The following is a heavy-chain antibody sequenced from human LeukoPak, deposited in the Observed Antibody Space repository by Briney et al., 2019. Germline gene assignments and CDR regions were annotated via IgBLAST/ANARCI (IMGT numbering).Heavy chain of an antibody. J-gene: IGHJ5*02. CDR3: ARDLITMVRGVIIRTNWFDP. Sequence: ASVKVSCKASGYTFTSYGISWVRQAPGQGLEWVGWINPNSGGTNYAQKFQGRVTMTRDTSISTAYMELSRLRSDDTAVYYCARDLITMVRGVIIRTNWFDPWGQGTLVTVSS. D-gene: IGHD3-10*01. CDR2: INPNSGGT. CDR1: GYTFTSYG. V-gene: IGHV1-2*02.